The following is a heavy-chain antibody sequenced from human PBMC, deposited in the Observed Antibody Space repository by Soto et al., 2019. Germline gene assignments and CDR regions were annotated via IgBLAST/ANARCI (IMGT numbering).Heavy chain of an antibody. CDR3: ATSAYSEWYFDV. CDR1: GFTFSNYG. J-gene: IGHJ2*01. D-gene: IGHD2-15*01. Sequence: QAQLVESGGGVVQPGRSLRLSCAASGFTFSNYGIHWVRQASGKGLEWVAVISYDGSNKLYADSVKGRFTISRDNSKNTVYLQMNSLRAEDTAMYYCATSAYSEWYFDVWGRGTLLTVSS. CDR2: ISYDGSNK. V-gene: IGHV3-30*03.